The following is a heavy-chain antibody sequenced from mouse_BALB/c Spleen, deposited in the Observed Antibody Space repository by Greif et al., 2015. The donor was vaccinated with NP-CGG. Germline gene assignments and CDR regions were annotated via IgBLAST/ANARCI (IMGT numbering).Heavy chain of an antibody. CDR2: IYPGNSDT. Sequence: VQLKESGTVLARPGASVKMSCKASGYTFTSYWMHWVKQRPGQGLEWIGAIYPGNSDTSYNQKFKGKAKLTAVTSTSTAYMELSSLTNEDSAVYYCTRGTYYRYYYAMDYWGQGTSVTVSS. D-gene: IGHD2-14*01. J-gene: IGHJ4*01. CDR3: TRGTYYRYYYAMDY. CDR1: GYTFTSYW. V-gene: IGHV1-5*01.